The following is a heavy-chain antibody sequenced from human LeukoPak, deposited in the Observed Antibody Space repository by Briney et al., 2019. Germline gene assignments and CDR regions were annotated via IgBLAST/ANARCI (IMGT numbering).Heavy chain of an antibody. J-gene: IGHJ4*02. CDR1: GFPFSSYA. V-gene: IGHV3-30*04. CDR2: ISYDGSNK. Sequence: PGRSLRLSCAASGFPFSSYAMHWVRQAPGKGLEWVAVISYDGSNKYYADSVKGRFTISRDNSKNTLYLRMNSLRAEDTAVYYCARARSGWYLGQFDYWGQGTLVTVSS. D-gene: IGHD6-19*01. CDR3: ARARSGWYLGQFDY.